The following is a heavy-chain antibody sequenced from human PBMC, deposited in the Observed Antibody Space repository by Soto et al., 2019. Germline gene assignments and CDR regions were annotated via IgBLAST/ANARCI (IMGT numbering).Heavy chain of an antibody. D-gene: IGHD6-19*01. CDR1: GFTFSSYW. CDR2: INSDGSST. V-gene: IGHV3-74*01. J-gene: IGHJ4*02. CDR3: ARISSGWYDQVPPHY. Sequence: EVQLVESGGGLVQPGGSLRLSCAASGFTFSSYWMHWGRQAPGKGLVWVSRINSDGSSTSYADSVKGRFTISRDNAKNTLYLQMNSLRAEDTAVYYCARISSGWYDQVPPHYWCEGTLVTVSS.